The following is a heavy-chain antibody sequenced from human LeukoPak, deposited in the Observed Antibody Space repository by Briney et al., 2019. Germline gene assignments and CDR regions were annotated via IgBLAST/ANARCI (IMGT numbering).Heavy chain of an antibody. CDR3: ARGLYKAFDI. V-gene: IGHV3-11*04. D-gene: IGHD1-14*01. CDR1: GGSISSSSYY. CDR2: ISSSGSTI. J-gene: IGHJ3*02. Sequence: KPSETLSLTCTVSGGSISSSSYYWGWIRQAPGKGLEWVSYISSSGSTIYYADSVKGRFTISRDNAKNSLYLQMNSLRAEDTAVYYCARGLYKAFDIWGQGTMVTVSS.